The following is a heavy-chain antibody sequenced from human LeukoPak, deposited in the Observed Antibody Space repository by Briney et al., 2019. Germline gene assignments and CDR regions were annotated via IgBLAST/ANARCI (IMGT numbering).Heavy chain of an antibody. CDR1: GYTFTGYY. CDR3: ARVGVVGGPYFDY. J-gene: IGHJ4*02. D-gene: IGHD2-15*01. V-gene: IGHV1-2*02. Sequence: ASVKETCKASGYTFTGYYMHWVRQAPGQGLEWMGWINPNSGGTNYAQKFQGRVTMTRDTSISTAYMELSRLRSDDTAVYYCARVGVVGGPYFDYWGQGTMVTVSS. CDR2: INPNSGGT.